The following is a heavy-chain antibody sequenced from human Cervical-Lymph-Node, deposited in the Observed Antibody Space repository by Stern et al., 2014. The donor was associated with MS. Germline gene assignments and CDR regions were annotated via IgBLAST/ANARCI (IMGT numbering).Heavy chain of an antibody. V-gene: IGHV1-18*01. D-gene: IGHD3-10*01. CDR3: ARGYGSGNHGLDV. CDR2: INHYNGNT. J-gene: IGHJ6*02. Sequence: QDQLVQSGADVKKPGASVKVSCKASGYIFVSYGLSWVRQAPGQGLEWMGRINHYNGNTIFAQRFQARVTMTTDTSMSTAYMELRTLTSDDSAVYYCARGYGSGNHGLDVWGQGTTVTVS. CDR1: GYIFVSYG.